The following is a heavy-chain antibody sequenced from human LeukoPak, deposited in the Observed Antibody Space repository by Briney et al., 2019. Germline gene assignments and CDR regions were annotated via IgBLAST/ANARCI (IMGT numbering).Heavy chain of an antibody. CDR3: ARGGKTPLAGTRSSQYFQH. D-gene: IGHD6-19*01. V-gene: IGHV3-30*02. CDR1: GSTFSTYG. J-gene: IGHJ1*01. CDR2: IRYDGSNK. Sequence: AGSLRLSCAASGSTFSTYGMHWVRQAPGKGLEWILFIRYDGSNKYYADSVKGRFTISRANSKNTLYLQMNSLGAEDTALYYCARGGKTPLAGTRSSQYFQHWGQGTLVTVSS.